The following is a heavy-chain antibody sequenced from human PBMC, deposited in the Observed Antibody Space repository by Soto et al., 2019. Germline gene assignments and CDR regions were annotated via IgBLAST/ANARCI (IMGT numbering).Heavy chain of an antibody. J-gene: IGHJ4*02. CDR2: ISGSGGST. V-gene: IGHV3-23*01. Sequence: EVQLLESGGGLVQPGGSLRLSCAASGFTFSSYAMSWVRQAPGKGLEWVSAISGSGGSTYYADSVKGRFTISRDNSKNTQYLQMNSLRAEDTSVYYCAKENGYSSSWFEFDYWGQGTLVTVSS. CDR1: GFTFSSYA. CDR3: AKENGYSSSWFEFDY. D-gene: IGHD6-13*01.